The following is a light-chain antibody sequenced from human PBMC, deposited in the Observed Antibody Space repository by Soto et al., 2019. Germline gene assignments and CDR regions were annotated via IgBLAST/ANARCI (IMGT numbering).Light chain of an antibody. Sequence: EIVMTQSPATLSVSPGEGATLSCRASQGVGSDLAWYQQKPGQAPRLLIYGASTRATGIPARFSGSGSGTEFTLTISRLEPEDFAVYYCQQYGSSPQTFGQGTKVDIK. CDR1: QGVGSD. CDR3: QQYGSSPQT. V-gene: IGKV3-15*01. CDR2: GAS. J-gene: IGKJ1*01.